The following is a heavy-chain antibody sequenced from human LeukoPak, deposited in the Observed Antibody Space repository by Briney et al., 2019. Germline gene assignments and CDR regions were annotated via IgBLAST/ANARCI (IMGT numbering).Heavy chain of an antibody. CDR1: GCTISSYY. Sequence: PAGSLTLSCAASGCTISSYYRSWIRQAPGKGLEWIAFIYSGGSTYYAASLKGRFTISRDTSKNTFYLQMNSLRAEDTAVYYCARDWAYCSSTSCYWYFDYWGQGTLVTVSS. CDR3: ARDWAYCSSTSCYWYFDY. D-gene: IGHD2-2*01. V-gene: IGHV3-53*01. J-gene: IGHJ4*02. CDR2: IYSGGST.